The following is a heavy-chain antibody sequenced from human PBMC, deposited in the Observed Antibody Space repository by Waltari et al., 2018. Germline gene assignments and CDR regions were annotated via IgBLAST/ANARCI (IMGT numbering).Heavy chain of an antibody. Sequence: QVQLQESGSGLVKPSETLSLHCTLSGGSINNYYCTWIRQPPGKGLEWIGYIYYSGSTNYSPSLKSRVTISVDTSKNQFSLKLSSVTAADTAVYYCARGYNSGWYYFDYWGQGTLVTVSS. CDR3: ARGYNSGWYYFDY. V-gene: IGHV4-59*01. CDR1: GGSINNYY. CDR2: IYYSGST. D-gene: IGHD6-19*01. J-gene: IGHJ4*02.